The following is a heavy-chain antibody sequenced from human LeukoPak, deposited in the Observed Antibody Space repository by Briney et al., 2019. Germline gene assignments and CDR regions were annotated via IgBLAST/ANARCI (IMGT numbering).Heavy chain of an antibody. CDR1: GGSFSGYY. CDR2: INHSGST. Sequence: KPSETLSLTCAVYGGSFSGYYWSWIRQPPGKGLEWIGEINHSGSTNYNPSLKSRVTISVDTSKNQFSLKLRFVTAVDTAVYYCARGVKIEYSSSSRNWYFDLWGRGTLVTVSS. D-gene: IGHD6-6*01. J-gene: IGHJ2*01. V-gene: IGHV4-34*01. CDR3: ARGVKIEYSSSSRNWYFDL.